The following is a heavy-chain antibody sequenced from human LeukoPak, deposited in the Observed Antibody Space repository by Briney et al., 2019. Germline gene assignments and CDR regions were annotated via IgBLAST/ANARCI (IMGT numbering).Heavy chain of an antibody. D-gene: IGHD6-19*01. V-gene: IGHV3-33*01. Sequence: PGGSLRLSCTASGFTFCDYAMNWVRHAPGKGLEWVAVIRYDGSNKSYADSVKGRFTISRDNSKNTLYLQMNSLRAEDTAVYYCAREIALGGFDHWGQGTLVTVSS. J-gene: IGHJ4*02. CDR2: IRYDGSNK. CDR1: GFTFCDYA. CDR3: AREIALGGFDH.